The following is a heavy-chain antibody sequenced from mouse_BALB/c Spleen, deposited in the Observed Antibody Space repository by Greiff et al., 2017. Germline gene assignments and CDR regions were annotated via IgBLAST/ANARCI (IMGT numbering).Heavy chain of an antibody. V-gene: IGHV1-14*01. CDR3: AKGGYYGSSSWFAY. D-gene: IGHD1-1*01. CDR1: GYTFTSYV. J-gene: IGHJ3*01. CDR2: INPYNDGT. Sequence: EVQLQQSGPELVKPGASVKMSCKASGYTFTSYVMHWVKQKPGQGLEWIGYINPYNDGTKYNEKFKGKATLTSDKSSSTAYMELSSLTSEDSAVDYCAKGGYYGSSSWFAYWGQGTLVTVSA.